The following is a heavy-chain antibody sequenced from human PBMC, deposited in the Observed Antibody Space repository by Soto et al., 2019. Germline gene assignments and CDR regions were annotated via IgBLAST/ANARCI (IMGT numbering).Heavy chain of an antibody. CDR2: ISTNGGST. J-gene: IGHJ4*02. Sequence: GGALRVSCSASGFTFSRYAMHWVRQAPGKGLEYVSSISTNGGSTHYADSVKGRFTISRDNSKNTQYLQMSSLRADDTAVYYCVKGDYYYYSSGYYPFDYWGQGT. V-gene: IGHV3-64D*06. CDR1: GFTFSRYA. D-gene: IGHD3-22*01. CDR3: VKGDYYYYSSGYYPFDY.